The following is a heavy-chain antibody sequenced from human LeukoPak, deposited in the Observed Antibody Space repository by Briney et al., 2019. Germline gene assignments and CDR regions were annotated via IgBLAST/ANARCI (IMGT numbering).Heavy chain of an antibody. D-gene: IGHD3-22*01. CDR1: GYTFTSYG. J-gene: IGHJ5*02. V-gene: IGHV1-18*01. CDR2: ISAYNGNT. Sequence: ASVKVSCKASGYTFTSYGISWVRQAPGQGLEWMGWISAYNGNTNYAQKLQGRVTMTTDTSTSTAYMELRSLRSDDTAVYYCARYTDYYDSSGYSFDPWGQGTLVTVSS. CDR3: ARYTDYYDSSGYSFDP.